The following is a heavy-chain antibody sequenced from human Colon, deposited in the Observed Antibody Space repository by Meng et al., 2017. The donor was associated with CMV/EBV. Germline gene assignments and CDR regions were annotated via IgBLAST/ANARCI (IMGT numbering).Heavy chain of an antibody. CDR1: GFSFSSSS. V-gene: IGHV3-64*02. CDR2: ISSDGRSK. Sequence: GGSLRLSCAASGFSFSSSSMHWVRQAPGKGLEYVSAISSDGRSKYYADSLKGRLTISRDNSKNTLYLEMGSLRPEDMAVYYCATDPSAVTTNYWGQGTLVTVSS. D-gene: IGHD4-17*01. J-gene: IGHJ4*02. CDR3: ATDPSAVTTNY.